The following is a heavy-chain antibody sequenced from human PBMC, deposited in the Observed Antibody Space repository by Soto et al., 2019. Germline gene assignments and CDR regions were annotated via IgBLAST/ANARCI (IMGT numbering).Heavy chain of an antibody. CDR2: TYYRPKWYN. J-gene: IGHJ6*02. D-gene: IGHD3-10*01. V-gene: IGHV6-1*01. CDR3: ARDERFGELLSPYYYYGMDV. CDR1: GDSVSSNSAA. Sequence: SQTLSLTCAISGDSVSSNSAAWNWIRQSPSRGLEWLGRTYYRPKWYNDYAVSVKSRITINPDTSKNQFSLQLNSVTPEDTAVYYCARDERFGELLSPYYYYGMDVWGQGTTVTVSS.